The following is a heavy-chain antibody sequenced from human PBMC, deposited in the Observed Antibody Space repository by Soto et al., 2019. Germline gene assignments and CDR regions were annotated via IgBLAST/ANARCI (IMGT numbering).Heavy chain of an antibody. V-gene: IGHV3-23*01. J-gene: IGHJ6*03. D-gene: IGHD4-4*01. CDR3: AKGGYLTTTTEDYYYYYYMDV. CDR2: ISGSGGST. CDR1: GFTFSSYA. Sequence: GGSLRLSCAASGFTFSSYAMSWVRQAPGKGLEWVSAISGSGGSTYYADSVKGRFTISRDNSKNTLYLQMNSLRAEDTAVDYCAKGGYLTTTTEDYYYYYYMDVWGKGTTVTVSS.